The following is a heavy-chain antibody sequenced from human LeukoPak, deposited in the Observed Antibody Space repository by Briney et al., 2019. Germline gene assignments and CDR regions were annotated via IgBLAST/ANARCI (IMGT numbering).Heavy chain of an antibody. J-gene: IGHJ4*02. CDR1: GGSISSGDYY. Sequence: SETLSLTCTVSGGSISSGDYYWSWIRQPPGKGLEWIGYIYYSGSTYYNLSLKSRVTISVDTSKNQFSLRLTSLTASDTAVYYCARTDRAALDYWGQGTLVTVSS. CDR2: IYYSGST. D-gene: IGHD1-14*01. V-gene: IGHV4-30-4*01. CDR3: ARTDRAALDY.